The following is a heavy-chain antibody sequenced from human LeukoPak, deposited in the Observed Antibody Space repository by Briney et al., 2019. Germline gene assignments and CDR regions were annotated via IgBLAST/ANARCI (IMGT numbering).Heavy chain of an antibody. CDR3: ARVRLYGSGSYYSDS. Sequence: SGRSLRLSCAASGFTFSSYGMHWVRQAPGKGLEWVAVISYDGSNKYYADSVKGRFTISRDNSKNTLYLQMNSLRAEDTAMYYCARVRLYGSGSYYSDSWGQGTLITVSS. D-gene: IGHD3-10*01. CDR2: ISYDGSNK. V-gene: IGHV3-30*03. CDR1: GFTFSSYG. J-gene: IGHJ4*02.